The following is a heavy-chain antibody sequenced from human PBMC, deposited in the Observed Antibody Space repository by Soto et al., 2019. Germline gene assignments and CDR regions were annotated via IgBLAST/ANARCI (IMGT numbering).Heavy chain of an antibody. D-gene: IGHD3-16*02. CDR3: VRGIYRKFGMDV. CDR2: IDVGGSNR. Sequence: EVQLVESGGGLVQPGGSLRLSCAASGFTFISHWIHWVRQTPGKGLVWVSRIDVGGSNRNYADSVKGRFTISRDNAKNTVYLQMNRLRAADTAVYYCVRGIYRKFGMDVWGQGTTV. V-gene: IGHV3-74*01. CDR1: GFTFISHW. J-gene: IGHJ6*02.